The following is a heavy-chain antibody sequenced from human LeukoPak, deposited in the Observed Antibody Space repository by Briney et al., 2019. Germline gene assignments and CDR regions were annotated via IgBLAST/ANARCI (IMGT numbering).Heavy chain of an antibody. J-gene: IGHJ4*02. Sequence: GGSLRLSCAASGFTFSSYAMSWVRQAPGKGLEWVSAISGSGGSTYYADSVKGRFTISRDNSKNTLYLQLNSLRAEDTAVYSCAKDRDGYNYNLIDYWGQGTLVTVSS. V-gene: IGHV3-23*01. D-gene: IGHD5-24*01. CDR3: AKDRDGYNYNLIDY. CDR1: GFTFSSYA. CDR2: ISGSGGST.